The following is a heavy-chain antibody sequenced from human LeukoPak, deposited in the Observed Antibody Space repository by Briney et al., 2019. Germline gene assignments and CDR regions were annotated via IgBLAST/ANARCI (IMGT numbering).Heavy chain of an antibody. D-gene: IGHD6-6*01. Sequence: PGGSLRLSCAASGFTFSSYAMSWVRQAPGKGLEWVSAISGSGGSTYYADSVKGRFTISRDNSKNMLYLQMNSLRAEDTAVYYCAKLAARHYYYYGMDVWGQGTTVTVSS. CDR2: ISGSGGST. CDR1: GFTFSSYA. J-gene: IGHJ6*02. V-gene: IGHV3-23*01. CDR3: AKLAARHYYYYGMDV.